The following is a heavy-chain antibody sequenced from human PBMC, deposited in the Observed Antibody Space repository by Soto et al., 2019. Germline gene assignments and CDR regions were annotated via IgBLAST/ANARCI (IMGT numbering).Heavy chain of an antibody. CDR1: AFTVSSNY. D-gene: IGHD1-7*01. CDR2: MYSGNST. CDR3: SRNWNYAFDI. V-gene: IGHV3-53*01. Sequence: WGSLRLSGGASAFTVSSNYMSWLRQAPGKWLGWVSVMYSGNSTSYAHSVKGLFTISRDNSKNTLYLQMNRLRAKDTAEYDCSRNWNYAFDIWGQETLVPVSS. J-gene: IGHJ3*02.